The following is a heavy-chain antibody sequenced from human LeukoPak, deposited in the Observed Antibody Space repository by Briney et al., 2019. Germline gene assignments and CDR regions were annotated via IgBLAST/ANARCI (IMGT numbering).Heavy chain of an antibody. V-gene: IGHV1-46*01. J-gene: IGHJ4*02. CDR1: GYTFTSYY. D-gene: IGHD6-13*01. CDR3: ARVEKGRAATGHFDY. CDR2: INPSGGST. Sequence: ASVKVSCKASGYTFTSYYMHWVRQAPGQGLEWMGIINPSGGSTSYAQKSQGRVTMTRDTSTSTVYMELSSLRSEDTAVYYCARVEKGRAATGHFDYWGQGTLVTVSS.